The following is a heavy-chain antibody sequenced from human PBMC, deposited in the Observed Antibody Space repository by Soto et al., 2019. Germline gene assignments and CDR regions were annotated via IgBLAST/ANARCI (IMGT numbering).Heavy chain of an antibody. J-gene: IGHJ5*02. Sequence: TLAVSCTVSAGSISSGGHYGSWLRQEPGKGLEWIGYIFYSGSTYYNPSLKSRITLSVDTSKNQISLKLSSVTAADTAVYYCVRAEYCPPGICPLFDPW. CDR1: AGSISSGGHY. CDR2: IFYSGST. V-gene: IGHV4-31*03. D-gene: IGHD2-8*01. CDR3: VRAEYCPPGICPLFDP.